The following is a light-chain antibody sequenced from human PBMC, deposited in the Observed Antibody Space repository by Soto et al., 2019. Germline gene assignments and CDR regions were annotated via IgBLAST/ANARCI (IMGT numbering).Light chain of an antibody. Sequence: EIVLTQSPGTPSLSPGERATLSCRASQSVSSSYLAWYQQKPGQAPRLLIYGASSRDTGIPDRFSGSGSGTDFTLTISRLEPEDFAVYYCQPYGSSPLTFGGGTKVEIK. J-gene: IGKJ4*01. CDR1: QSVSSSY. V-gene: IGKV3-20*01. CDR3: QPYGSSPLT. CDR2: GAS.